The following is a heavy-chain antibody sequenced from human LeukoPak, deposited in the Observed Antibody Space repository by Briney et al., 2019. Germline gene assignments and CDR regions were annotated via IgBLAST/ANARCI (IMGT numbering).Heavy chain of an antibody. CDR2: INHSGST. V-gene: IGHV4-34*01. D-gene: IGHD2-15*01. CDR1: GGSFSGYY. Sequence: SETLSLTCAVYGGSFSGYYWSWIRQPPGKGLEWIGEINHSGSTNYNPSLKSRVAISVDTSKNQFSLKLSSVTAADTAVYYCAGSGGDSFDYWGQGTLVTVSS. CDR3: AGSGGDSFDY. J-gene: IGHJ4*02.